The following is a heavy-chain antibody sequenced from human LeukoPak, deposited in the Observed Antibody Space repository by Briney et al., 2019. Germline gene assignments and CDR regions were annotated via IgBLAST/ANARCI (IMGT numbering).Heavy chain of an antibody. CDR3: ARATLVYYDSSGYYQT. Sequence: KPSETLSLTCAVYGGSFSGYYWSWIRQPPGKGLEWIGEINHSGSTNYNPSLKSRVTISVDTSKNQFSLKLSSVTAADTAVYYCARATLVYYDSSGYYQTWGRGTLVTVSS. CDR1: GGSFSGYY. J-gene: IGHJ4*02. D-gene: IGHD3-22*01. V-gene: IGHV4-34*01. CDR2: INHSGST.